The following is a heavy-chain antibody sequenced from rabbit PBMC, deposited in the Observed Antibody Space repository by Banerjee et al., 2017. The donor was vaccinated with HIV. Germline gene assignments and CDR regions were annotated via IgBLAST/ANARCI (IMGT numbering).Heavy chain of an antibody. CDR2: INASTGKP. Sequence: QEQLKESGGGLVQPGGSLKLSCKASGFTLNSYWMSWVRQAPGKGLEWIACINASTGKPVYATWASGRFTISRTSSTTVTLRMTSLTAADRATYFCARDLAGVIGWNFYLWGPGTLVTVS. CDR3: ARDLAGVIGWNFYL. CDR1: GFTLNSYW. V-gene: IGHV1S45*01. J-gene: IGHJ4*01. D-gene: IGHD4-1*01.